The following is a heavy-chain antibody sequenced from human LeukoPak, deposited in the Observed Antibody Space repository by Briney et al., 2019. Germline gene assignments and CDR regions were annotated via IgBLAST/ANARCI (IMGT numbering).Heavy chain of an antibody. CDR1: GYSFTSYC. CDR2: IYPGDSDT. CDR3: ARQYTLVHHPYYYGMDV. Sequence: GESLKISCKGSGYSFTSYCIGWVRQMPGKGLEWMGIIYPGDSDTRYSPSFQGQVTISADKSISTAYLQWSSLKASDTAMYYCARQYTLVHHPYYYGMDVWGQGTTVTVSS. J-gene: IGHJ6*02. V-gene: IGHV5-51*01. D-gene: IGHD1-1*01.